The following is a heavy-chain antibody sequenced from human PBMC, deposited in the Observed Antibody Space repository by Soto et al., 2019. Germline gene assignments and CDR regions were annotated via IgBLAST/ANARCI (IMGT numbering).Heavy chain of an antibody. V-gene: IGHV3-23*01. D-gene: IGHD2-2*01. CDR3: AKARCSTANCYVPEY. CDR2: ISGSAGSSGP. CDR1: GFTFSTYT. Sequence: WGSLRLSCVASGFTFSTYTMSWVRQAPGKGLEWVSVISGSAGSSGPSYADSVQGRFSISRDNARNTLYLQMNSLRGEDTAMYYCAKARCSTANCYVPEYWGQGTRVTVSS. J-gene: IGHJ4*02.